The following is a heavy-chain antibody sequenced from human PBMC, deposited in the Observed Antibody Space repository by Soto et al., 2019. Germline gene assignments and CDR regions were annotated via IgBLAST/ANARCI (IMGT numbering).Heavy chain of an antibody. D-gene: IGHD4-17*01. CDR3: GRVENGDYSYYYYGMDV. CDR2: ISSSSSYI. CDR1: GFTFSSYS. V-gene: IGHV3-21*01. Sequence: EVQLVESGGGLVKPGGSLRLSCAASGFTFSSYSMNWVRQAPGKGLEWVSSISSSSSYIYYADSVKGRFTISRDNAKNSLYMQMNSLIAEDTAVYYCGRVENGDYSYYYYGMDVWGQGTTVTVSS. J-gene: IGHJ6*02.